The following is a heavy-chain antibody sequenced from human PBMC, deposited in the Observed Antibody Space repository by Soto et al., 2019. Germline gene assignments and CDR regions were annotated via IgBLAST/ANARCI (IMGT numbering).Heavy chain of an antibody. J-gene: IGHJ4*02. V-gene: IGHV3-53*02. CDR1: GFTVSSNY. Sequence: EVQLVETGGGLIQPGGSLRLSCAVSGFTVSSNYMNWVRRAPGKGLEGVSVIYSGGTTDYADSVKGRFTISRDSSKNTLYLQMNSLRAEDTAVYYCARGLSLSEWWFDYWGQGTLVTVSS. CDR3: ARGLSLSEWWFDY. CDR2: IYSGGTT. D-gene: IGHD2-8*01.